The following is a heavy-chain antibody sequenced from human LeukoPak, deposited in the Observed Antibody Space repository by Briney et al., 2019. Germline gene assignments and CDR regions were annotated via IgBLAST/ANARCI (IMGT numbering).Heavy chain of an antibody. CDR3: VRGIVSPRFYDYMAV. CDR2: LFATGSS. J-gene: IGHJ6*03. Sequence: SETLSHTCTVSGGSIGSGNYYWTWIRQPAGKLLEWIGRLFATGSSSSSHNPSLSGRASISVDTSKNQFSLELKSVTAADSAVYFCVRGIVSPRFYDYMAVWRKGTTVIVSS. D-gene: IGHD1-26*01. CDR1: GGSIGSGNYY. V-gene: IGHV4-61*02.